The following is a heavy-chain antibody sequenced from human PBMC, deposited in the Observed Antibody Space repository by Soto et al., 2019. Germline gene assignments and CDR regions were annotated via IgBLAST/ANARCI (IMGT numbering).Heavy chain of an antibody. Sequence: AASVKVSCKVSGYTLTELSIHWVRQAAGKGLEWMGGFDPEDGETIYAQKFQGRVTMTEDTSTDTAYMELSSLRSEDTAVYYCATEYIVGAPLRYYGMDVWGPGATVTVSS. V-gene: IGHV1-24*01. CDR2: FDPEDGET. J-gene: IGHJ6*02. D-gene: IGHD1-26*01. CDR1: GYTLTELS. CDR3: ATEYIVGAPLRYYGMDV.